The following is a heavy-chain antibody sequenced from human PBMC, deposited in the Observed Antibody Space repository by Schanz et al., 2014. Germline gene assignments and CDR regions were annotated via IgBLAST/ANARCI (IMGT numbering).Heavy chain of an antibody. D-gene: IGHD3-10*01. J-gene: IGHJ4*02. CDR2: LSGSGGST. Sequence: DVQLLESGGGLVQPGGSLRLSCAASGFTFSSYAMSWVRQAPGKGLEWVSALSGSGGSTYYADSVKGRFTISRDNSKNTLYLQMNSLRAEDTAVYYCARGGYGSGSYREFDYWGQGTLVTVSS. V-gene: IGHV3-23*01. CDR1: GFTFSSYA. CDR3: ARGGYGSGSYREFDY.